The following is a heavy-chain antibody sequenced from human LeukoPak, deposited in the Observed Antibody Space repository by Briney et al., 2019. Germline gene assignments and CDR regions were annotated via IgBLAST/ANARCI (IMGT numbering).Heavy chain of an antibody. CDR3: ARDAYDSSGLDY. V-gene: IGHV3-21*01. Sequence: PGGSLRLSCAASGFTFSSYSMNWVRQAPGKGLEWVSSISSSSSYTYYADSVKGRFTISRDNAKNSLYLQMNSLRAEDTAVYYCARDAYDSSGLDYWGQGTLVTVSS. D-gene: IGHD3-22*01. J-gene: IGHJ4*02. CDR2: ISSSSSYT. CDR1: GFTFSSYS.